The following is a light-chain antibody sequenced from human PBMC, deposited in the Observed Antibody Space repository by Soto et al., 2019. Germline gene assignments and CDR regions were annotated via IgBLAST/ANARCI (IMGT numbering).Light chain of an antibody. CDR3: RSYTSRSTLRV. J-gene: IGLJ3*02. CDR1: SSDVGGYNY. Sequence: QSALTQPASVSGSPGQSITISCTGTSSDVGGYNYVSWYQQHPGKAPKLMIYEVSNRPSGVSNRFSGSKSGNTASLTISGVQAEDEDDYYCRSYTSRSTLRVFGGGTKLTVL. CDR2: EVS. V-gene: IGLV2-14*01.